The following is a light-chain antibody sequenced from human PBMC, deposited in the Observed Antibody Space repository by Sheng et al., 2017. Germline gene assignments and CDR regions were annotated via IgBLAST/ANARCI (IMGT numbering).Light chain of an antibody. CDR1: QDIGTY. CDR3: QQLHTSPT. Sequence: DIQLTQTPSLLSTSVGDRVTITCRASQDIGTYLAWYQQKPGKAPMLLIYSASTLHSGVPSRFTGSGSGTEFTLTITYLLPEDFATYYCQQLHTSPTFGQG. J-gene: IGKJ5*01. CDR2: SAS. V-gene: IGKV1-9*01.